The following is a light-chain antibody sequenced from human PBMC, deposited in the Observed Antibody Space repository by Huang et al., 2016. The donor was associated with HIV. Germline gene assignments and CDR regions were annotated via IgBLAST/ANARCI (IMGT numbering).Light chain of an antibody. Sequence: DIQMTQSPSSLSASVGDRVTITCRASQSINTYLNWFQQKPGKAPKLLIYTASSLQSGVPSRFSGSGSGADFTLTISSLQPEDFATYYCQQSFSPLLTFGGGTKVEIK. CDR3: QQSFSPLLT. CDR2: TAS. J-gene: IGKJ4*01. V-gene: IGKV1-39*01. CDR1: QSINTY.